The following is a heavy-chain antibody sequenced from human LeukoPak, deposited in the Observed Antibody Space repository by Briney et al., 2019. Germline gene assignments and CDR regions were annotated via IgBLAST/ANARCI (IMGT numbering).Heavy chain of an antibody. CDR2: INTNTGNP. J-gene: IGHJ5*02. Sequence: GASVKVSCKSSGYTFTSYAMNWVRQAPGQGLEWMGWINTNTGNPTYAQGFTGRFVFSLDTSVSTAYLQISSLKAEDTAVYYCARDFAVAGNHLFDPWGQETLVTVSS. D-gene: IGHD6-19*01. CDR1: GYTFTSYA. V-gene: IGHV7-4-1*02. CDR3: ARDFAVAGNHLFDP.